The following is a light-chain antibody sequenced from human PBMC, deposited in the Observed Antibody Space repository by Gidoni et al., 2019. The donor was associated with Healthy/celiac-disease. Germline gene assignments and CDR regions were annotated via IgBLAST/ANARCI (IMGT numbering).Light chain of an antibody. CDR3: QRGYT. V-gene: IGKV3-15*01. CDR1: QSVSSN. J-gene: IGKJ2*01. Sequence: ELVMTQSPATLSVSPGERATLSCRASQSVSSNLAWYQQQPGQAPRLRIYGASTRATGIPARSSGSGSGTEFTLTISSLQSEDFAVYYCQRGYTFGQGTKLEIK. CDR2: GAS.